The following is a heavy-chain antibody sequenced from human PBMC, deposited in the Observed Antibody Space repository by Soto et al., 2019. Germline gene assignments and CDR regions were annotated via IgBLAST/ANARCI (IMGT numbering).Heavy chain of an antibody. V-gene: IGHV1-2*02. CDR2: INPNSGGT. Sequence: ASVKVSCKASGYTFTDYYMHWVRQAPGQGLEWMGWINPNSGGTNYAQKFQGRVTMTRDTSISTAYMELSRLRSDDTAVYYCATNLEPRGTNYYYYHINVWRQQTTVSVAS. CDR3: ATNLEPRGTNYYYYHINV. CDR1: GYTFTDYY. D-gene: IGHD1-1*01. J-gene: IGHJ6*03.